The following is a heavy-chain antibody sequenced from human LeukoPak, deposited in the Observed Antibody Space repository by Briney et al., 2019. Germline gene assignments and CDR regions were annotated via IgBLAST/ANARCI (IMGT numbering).Heavy chain of an antibody. CDR2: IYYSGST. CDR1: GGSISSSSYY. D-gene: IGHD5-18*01. CDR3: ARDRDTAMVGGGGFDY. J-gene: IGHJ4*02. Sequence: PSETLSLTCTVSGGSISSSSYYWGWIRQPPGKGLEWIGSIYYSGSTYYNPSLKSRVTISVDTSKNQFSLKLSSVTAAGTAVSYWARDRDTAMVGGGGFDYWGQGTLVTVSS. V-gene: IGHV4-39*07.